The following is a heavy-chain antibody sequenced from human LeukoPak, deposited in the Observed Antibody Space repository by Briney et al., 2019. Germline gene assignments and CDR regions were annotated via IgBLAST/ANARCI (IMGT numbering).Heavy chain of an antibody. D-gene: IGHD3-16*01. V-gene: IGHV3-48*01. CDR1: GFTFSSYS. CDR3: ARRSEFGVLYYMDI. Sequence: GGSLRLSCVASGFTFSSYSMNWVRQAPGKGLEWVSYISGSSGTIYYADSMKGRFTISRDNAKNSLYLQINSLRAEDTAAYYCARRSEFGVLYYMDIWGKGTTVTVSS. J-gene: IGHJ6*03. CDR2: ISGSSGTI.